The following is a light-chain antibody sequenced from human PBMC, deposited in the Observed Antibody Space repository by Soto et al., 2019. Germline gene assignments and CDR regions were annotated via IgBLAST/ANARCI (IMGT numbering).Light chain of an antibody. CDR1: HSITKF. CDR3: QQSYSTPPYT. Sequence: DIQMTQSPSSLSASVGDRVTITCRASHSITKFLNWYQQKPGKAPKLLIYAASSLQSGVPSRFSGSGSGTDFTLTISSLQPEDFATYYCQQSYSTPPYTFGQGTNLEIK. V-gene: IGKV1-39*01. CDR2: AAS. J-gene: IGKJ2*01.